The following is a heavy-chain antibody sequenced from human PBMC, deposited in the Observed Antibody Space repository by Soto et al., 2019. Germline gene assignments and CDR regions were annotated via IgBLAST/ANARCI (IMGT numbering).Heavy chain of an antibody. CDR3: ARDLCSGGSCYLDAFDI. J-gene: IGHJ3*02. V-gene: IGHV4-59*01. CDR2: IYYSGST. CDR1: GGSISSYY. D-gene: IGHD2-15*01. Sequence: PSETLSLTCTVAGGSISSYYWSWIRQPPGEGLEWIGYIYYSGSTNYNPSLKSRVTISVDTSKNQFSLKLSSVTAADTAVYYCARDLCSGGSCYLDAFDIWGQGTMVTVSS.